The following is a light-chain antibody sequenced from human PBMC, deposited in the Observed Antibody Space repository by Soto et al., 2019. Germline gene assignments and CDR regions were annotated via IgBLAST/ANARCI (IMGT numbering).Light chain of an antibody. CDR1: SSDVGGYNY. V-gene: IGLV2-14*01. Sequence: QSALTQPASVSGSPGQSITISCTGTSSDVGGYNYVSWYQQHPGKAPKLMIYEVSNRPSGVSNRFSGSKSGNTASLTISGLQAEDEADYYCSSYTSSSTPYEVFGGGTKLTVL. J-gene: IGLJ2*01. CDR2: EVS. CDR3: SSYTSSSTPYEV.